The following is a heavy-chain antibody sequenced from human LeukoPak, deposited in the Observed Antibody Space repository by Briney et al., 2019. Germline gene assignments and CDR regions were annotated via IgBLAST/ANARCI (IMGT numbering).Heavy chain of an antibody. J-gene: IGHJ4*02. CDR1: GFTVSNDY. V-gene: IGHV3-53*01. Sequence: GGSLRLSCAASGFTVSNDYMAWVRQAPGRGLEWVSLIYGDGTTFYTDSVKGRFTISRANSKNTPYLQMNSLRAEDTAVYYCAKDPPIAAAGSYYFDYWGQGTLVTVSS. CDR2: IYGDGTT. CDR3: AKDPPIAAAGSYYFDY. D-gene: IGHD6-13*01.